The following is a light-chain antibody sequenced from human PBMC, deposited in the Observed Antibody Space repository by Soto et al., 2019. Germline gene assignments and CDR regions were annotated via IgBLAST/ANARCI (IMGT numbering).Light chain of an antibody. CDR3: QPRSHWPT. J-gene: IGKJ3*01. Sequence: EIVLTQSPATLSLSPGDRATLSCRASQSVSRYLAWYQQKPGQAPRLLIDDAANRATGSPARFSGSGSGPDFTLTISSPEPEHFAVYYFQPRSHWPTFGPRTKVDIK. CDR2: DAA. V-gene: IGKV3-11*01. CDR1: QSVSRY.